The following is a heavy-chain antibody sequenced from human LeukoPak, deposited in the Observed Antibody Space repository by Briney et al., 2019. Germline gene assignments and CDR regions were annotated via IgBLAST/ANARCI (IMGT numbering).Heavy chain of an antibody. CDR2: INHSGST. D-gene: IGHD3-10*01. CDR3: ARDDRSDYYGSGSQRFDP. J-gene: IGHJ5*02. CDR1: GGSFSGYF. V-gene: IGHV4-34*01. Sequence: SETLSLTCAVNGGSFSGYFWSWIRQPPGKGLEWIGEINHSGSTYYNASLKSRITISVDKSKNQFSLKLSSVTAADTAVYYCARDDRSDYYGSGSQRFDPWGQGTLVTVSS.